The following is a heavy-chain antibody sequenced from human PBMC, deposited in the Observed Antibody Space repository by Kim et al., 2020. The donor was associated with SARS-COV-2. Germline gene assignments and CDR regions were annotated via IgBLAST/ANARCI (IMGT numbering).Heavy chain of an antibody. CDR3: ARDPSVITIFGVVIIEPYYFDL. CDR1: GYTFTSYA. J-gene: IGHJ4*02. CDR2: INTNTGNP. Sequence: ASVKVSCKASGYTFTSYAMNWVRQAPGQGLEWMGWINTNTGNPTYAQGFTGRFVFSLDTSVSTAYLQISSLKAEDTAVYYCARDPSVITIFGVVIIEPYYFDLGGQGTLVTVSA. V-gene: IGHV7-4-1*02. D-gene: IGHD3-3*01.